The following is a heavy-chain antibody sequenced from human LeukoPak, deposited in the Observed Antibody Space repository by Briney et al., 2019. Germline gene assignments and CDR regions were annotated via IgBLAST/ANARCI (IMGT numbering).Heavy chain of an antibody. CDR2: IYTNGRT. J-gene: IGHJ4*02. V-gene: IGHV4-4*09. CDR1: GASISSYC. D-gene: IGHD2-2*01. Sequence: SETLSLTCTISGASISSYCWSWVRQSPGKGLEWIAYIYTNGRTDYNPSLKSRVTMSIDTSKNQLSMELRFLTAADTAVYYCATSHDAKTAPYALWGQGTLVTVSS. CDR3: ATSHDAKTAPYAL.